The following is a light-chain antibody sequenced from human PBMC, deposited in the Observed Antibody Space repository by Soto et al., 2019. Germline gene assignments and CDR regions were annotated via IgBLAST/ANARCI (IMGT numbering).Light chain of an antibody. Sequence: EIVLTQSPGTLSLSPGERATLSCRASQTISTMNLSWYQQKPGQAPRLIIYGTSNRATGIPDRFRGSGSGTDFTLTISSLEPEDFVVYDCHQYGSLPLTFCGGAKVEIK. J-gene: IGKJ4*01. CDR3: HQYGSLPLT. CDR2: GTS. CDR1: QTISTMN. V-gene: IGKV3-20*01.